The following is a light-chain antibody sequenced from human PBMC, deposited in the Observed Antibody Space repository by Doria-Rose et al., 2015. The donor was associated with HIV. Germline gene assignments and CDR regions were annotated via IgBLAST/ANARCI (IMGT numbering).Light chain of an antibody. V-gene: IGKV3-11*01. J-gene: IGKJ2*01. CDR1: ESVSSY. CDR3: QQRNNWPPVYT. Sequence: SCRASESVSSYFAWYQQKPGQAPRLLIYDASNRATGIPARFSGSGSGTDFTLTINSLEPEDFAVYYCQQRNNWPPVYTFGQGTKLEIK. CDR2: DAS.